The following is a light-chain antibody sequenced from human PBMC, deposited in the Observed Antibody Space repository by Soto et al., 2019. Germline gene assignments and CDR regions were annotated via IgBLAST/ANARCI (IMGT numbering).Light chain of an antibody. CDR3: HQYCTIPRT. CDR1: QSVLLSSQNKNC. CDR2: WAS. Sequence: DIVVTQSPESLAVSLGERATINCKSTQSVLLSSQNKNCITWYQQKPGQPPKVLIYWASTRNSGVPDRFSGSGSGTEFTLTISSLQAEDVAVYYCHQYCTIPRTFGQGTKVEIK. V-gene: IGKV4-1*01. J-gene: IGKJ1*01.